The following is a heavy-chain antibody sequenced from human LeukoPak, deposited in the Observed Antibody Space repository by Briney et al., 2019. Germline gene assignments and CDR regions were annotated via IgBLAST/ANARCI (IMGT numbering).Heavy chain of an antibody. CDR3: ARGARITMIVKDSWFDP. CDR1: GGSFSGYY. Sequence: SETLSLTCAVSGGSFSGYYWSWIRQPPGKGLEWIGEINHSGGTNYNPSLKSRVTISVDTSKNQFSLKLSSVTAADTAVYYCARGARITMIVKDSWFDPWGQGTLVTVSS. CDR2: INHSGGT. D-gene: IGHD3-22*01. V-gene: IGHV4-34*01. J-gene: IGHJ5*02.